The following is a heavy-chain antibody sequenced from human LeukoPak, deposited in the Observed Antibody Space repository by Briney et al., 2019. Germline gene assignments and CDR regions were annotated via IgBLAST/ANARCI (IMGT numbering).Heavy chain of an antibody. D-gene: IGHD3-22*01. V-gene: IGHV3-23*01. CDR3: AKYYYDSSGYSGVFDY. CDR1: GFTFSSFA. CDR2: ISGSGGST. J-gene: IGHJ4*02. Sequence: SGGSLRLSCAASGFTFSSFAMSWVRQAPGKGLEWVSDISGSGGSTYYTDSVKGRFTISRDNSKNTLYLQMNSLRAEDTAVYYCAKYYYDSSGYSGVFDYWGQGTLVTVSS.